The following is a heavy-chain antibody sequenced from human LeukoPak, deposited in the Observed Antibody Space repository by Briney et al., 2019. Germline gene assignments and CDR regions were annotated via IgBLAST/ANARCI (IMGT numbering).Heavy chain of an antibody. CDR3: ARVLYYYGSGSYNYYMDV. CDR2: ISSSGSTT. D-gene: IGHD3-10*01. CDR1: GFTFSSYE. J-gene: IGHJ6*03. Sequence: GGSLRLSCAASGFTFSSYEMNWVRQAPGKGLEWVSYISSSGSTTFYTDSVKGRFTISRDNSKNTLYLQMNSLRAENMAVYYCARVLYYYGSGSYNYYMDVWGKGTTVTISS. V-gene: IGHV3-48*03.